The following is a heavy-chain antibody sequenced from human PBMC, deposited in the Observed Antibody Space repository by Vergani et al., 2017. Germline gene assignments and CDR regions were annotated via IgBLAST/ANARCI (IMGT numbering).Heavy chain of an antibody. CDR3: ARSRVGRDGYNPFDY. D-gene: IGHD5-24*01. Sequence: QVQLVESGGGLVKPGGSLRLSCAASGFTFSDYYMSWIRQAPGKGLEWVSYISSSSSYTNYADSVKGRFTISRDNAKNSLYLQMNSLRAEDPAVYYCARSRVGRDGYNPFDYWGQGTLVTVSS. V-gene: IGHV3-11*05. CDR2: ISSSSSYT. CDR1: GFTFSDYY. J-gene: IGHJ4*02.